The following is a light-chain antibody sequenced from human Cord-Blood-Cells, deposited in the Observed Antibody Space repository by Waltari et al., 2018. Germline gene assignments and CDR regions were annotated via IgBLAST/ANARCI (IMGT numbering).Light chain of an antibody. CDR2: EVS. Sequence: QSALTQPPSASGSPGQSVTISCTGTSSDVGGYNYVSWYQQYPGKAPKLMIYEVSKRPSGVPDLFAGSKSGNTASLTVSGLQAEDEADYYCSSYAGSNNYVFGTGTKVTVL. V-gene: IGLV2-8*01. J-gene: IGLJ1*01. CDR3: SSYAGSNNYV. CDR1: SSDVGGYNY.